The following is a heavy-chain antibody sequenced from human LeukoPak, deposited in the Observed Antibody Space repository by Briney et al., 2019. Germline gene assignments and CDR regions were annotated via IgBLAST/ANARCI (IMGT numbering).Heavy chain of an antibody. J-gene: IGHJ6*03. CDR1: GFTFSSYG. V-gene: IGHV3-30*02. CDR3: AKAVRSIVVVPAAIDSVNYYYYMDV. CDR2: IRYDGSNK. Sequence: GGSLRLSCAASGFTFSSYGMHWVRQAPGKGLEWVAFIRYDGSNKYYADSVKGRFTISRDNSKNTLYLRMNSLRAEDTAVYYCAKAVRSIVVVPAAIDSVNYYYYMDVWGKGTTVTISS. D-gene: IGHD2-2*01.